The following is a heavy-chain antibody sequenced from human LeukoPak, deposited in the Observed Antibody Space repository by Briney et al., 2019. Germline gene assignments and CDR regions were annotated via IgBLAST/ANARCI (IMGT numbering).Heavy chain of an antibody. CDR1: GFTFSNHA. CDR2: ISGSSGTI. V-gene: IGHV3-23*01. J-gene: IGHJ4*02. CDR3: AKRLGDPRAFDY. D-gene: IGHD2-21*02. Sequence: GGSLRLSCAASGFTFSNHAMNWVRQAPGKGLEWVSGISGSSGTINYAAPVKGRFTISRDNSRNTLYLQMNSLRADDTAVYYCAKRLGDPRAFDYWGQGTLVTVSS.